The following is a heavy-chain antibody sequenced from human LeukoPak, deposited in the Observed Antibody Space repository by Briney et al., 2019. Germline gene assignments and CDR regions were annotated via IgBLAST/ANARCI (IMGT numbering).Heavy chain of an antibody. CDR1: GFTFTSSS. CDR3: ARDAWSVRSYFDY. J-gene: IGHJ4*02. V-gene: IGHV3-30*04. D-gene: IGHD2-8*01. CDR2: ISYDIYSK. Sequence: GGSLRLSCAASGFTFTSSSMHWVRQAPGKGLEWVAVISYDIYSKYYADSVRGRFTISRDNSENTLYLQMNSLRGEDTAVYYCARDAWSVRSYFDYWGQGTLVTVSS.